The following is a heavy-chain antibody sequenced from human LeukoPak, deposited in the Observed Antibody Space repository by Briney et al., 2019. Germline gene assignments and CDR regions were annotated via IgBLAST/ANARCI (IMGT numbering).Heavy chain of an antibody. D-gene: IGHD4-17*01. Sequence: SETLSLTCTVSGGSITSTTYFWGWIRQPPGKGLEWIGSIYHSGSTSYNPSLKSRVTISVDTSKNQFSLKLSSVTAADTAVYYCARVLYGDYGYWYFDLWGRGTLVTVSS. CDR1: GGSITSTTYF. J-gene: IGHJ2*01. CDR2: IYHSGST. CDR3: ARVLYGDYGYWYFDL. V-gene: IGHV4-39*07.